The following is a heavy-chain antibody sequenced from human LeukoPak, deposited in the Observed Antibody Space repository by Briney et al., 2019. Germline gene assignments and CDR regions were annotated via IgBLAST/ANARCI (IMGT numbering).Heavy chain of an antibody. CDR2: TRNKANSYTT. D-gene: IGHD2-2*01. Sequence: PGGSLRLSCAASGFTFSDHYMDWVRQAPGKGLEWVGRTRNKANSYTTEYAASVKGRFTISRDDSKNSLYLQMNSLKTEDTAVYYCASSSGVVPTGYYYYCYMDVWGKGTTVTVSS. J-gene: IGHJ6*03. V-gene: IGHV3-72*01. CDR3: ASSSGVVPTGYYYYCYMDV. CDR1: GFTFSDHY.